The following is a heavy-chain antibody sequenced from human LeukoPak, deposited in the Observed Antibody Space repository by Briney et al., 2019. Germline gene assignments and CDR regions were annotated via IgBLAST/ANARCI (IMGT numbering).Heavy chain of an antibody. Sequence: SVKVSCKASGYTFTSYGISWVRQAPGQGLEWVGRIIPILGIANYAQKFQGRVTITADKSTSTAYMELSSLRSEDTAVYYCARDLGYPYCGGDCTPGDLWGRGTLVTVSS. D-gene: IGHD2-21*02. CDR3: ARDLGYPYCGGDCTPGDL. CDR2: IIPILGIA. J-gene: IGHJ2*01. CDR1: GYTFTSYG. V-gene: IGHV1-69*04.